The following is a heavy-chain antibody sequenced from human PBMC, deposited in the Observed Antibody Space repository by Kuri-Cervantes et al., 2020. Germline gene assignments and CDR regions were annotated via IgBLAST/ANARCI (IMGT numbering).Heavy chain of an antibody. CDR1: GFTFSSYD. CDR2: IGTAGDT. D-gene: IGHD4-17*01. CDR3: ARGTRDYGDYSWFDP. Sequence: GVLKISCAASGFTFSSYDMHWVRQATGKGLEWVSAIGTAGDTYYPGSVKGRFTISRENAKNSLYLQMNSLRAGDTAVYYCARGTRDYGDYSWFDPWGQGTLVTVSS. V-gene: IGHV3-13*01. J-gene: IGHJ5*02.